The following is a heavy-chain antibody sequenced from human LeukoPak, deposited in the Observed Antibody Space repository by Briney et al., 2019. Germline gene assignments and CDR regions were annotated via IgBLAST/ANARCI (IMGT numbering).Heavy chain of an antibody. CDR2: ISYDGKNK. Sequence: GGSLRLSCAASGFTFSNYAMHWVRQAPGKGLEWVAVISYDGKNKYYADSVKGRFTISRDSSKNTVYLLMNSLRTDDTAVYYCAREGGDYALGYYFDFWGQGTVVSVSS. D-gene: IGHD2-21*01. CDR1: GFTFSNYA. V-gene: IGHV3-30*04. CDR3: AREGGDYALGYYFDF. J-gene: IGHJ4*02.